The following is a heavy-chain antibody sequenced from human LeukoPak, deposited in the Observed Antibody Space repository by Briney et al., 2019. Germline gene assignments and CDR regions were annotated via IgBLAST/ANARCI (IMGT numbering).Heavy chain of an antibody. CDR1: GYTFTGYY. CDR2: INPNSGGT. D-gene: IGHD4-23*01. J-gene: IGHJ4*02. V-gene: IGHV1-2*02. Sequence: GASVKVSCKASGYTFTGYYMHWVRQAPGQGLEWMGWINPNSGGTNYAQKFQGRVTMTRDTSTSTVYMELSSLRSEDTAVYYCARDPTVVPYFDYWGQGTLVTVSS. CDR3: ARDPTVVPYFDY.